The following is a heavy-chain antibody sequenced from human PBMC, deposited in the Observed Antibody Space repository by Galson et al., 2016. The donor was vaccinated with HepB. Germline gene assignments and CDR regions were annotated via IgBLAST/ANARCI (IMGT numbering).Heavy chain of an antibody. J-gene: IGHJ3*02. CDR2: VYTSGTT. CDR1: GDSITNYS. CDR3: ARPNKGYSWKTSYGGSDI. V-gene: IGHV4-4*07. D-gene: IGHD1-20*01. Sequence: SETLSLTCSVSGDSITNYSWSWLRQPAGKGLEWIGRVYTSGTTNYNPSLKSRVTMSVDTSKNQFFLELTSVTAADTAVYYCARPNKGYSWKTSYGGSDIWGQGTIVLVSS.